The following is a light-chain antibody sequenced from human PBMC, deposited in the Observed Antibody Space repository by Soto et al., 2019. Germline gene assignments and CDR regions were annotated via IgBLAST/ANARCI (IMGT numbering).Light chain of an antibody. Sequence: EIVLTQSPATLSLSPGERATLSCRASHNVSSYLAWYQQKPGQAPGLLIYDASNRAAGIPARFSGSGSGTDFTLTISSLQPEDFAVYYCQQRSNWPITFGQGTRLEI. J-gene: IGKJ5*01. CDR1: HNVSSY. V-gene: IGKV3-11*01. CDR3: QQRSNWPIT. CDR2: DAS.